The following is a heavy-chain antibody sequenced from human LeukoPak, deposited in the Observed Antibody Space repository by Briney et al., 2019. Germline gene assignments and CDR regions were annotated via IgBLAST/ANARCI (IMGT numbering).Heavy chain of an antibody. D-gene: IGHD5-24*01. CDR2: IYSGGYT. J-gene: IGHJ4*02. CDR3: ARENGYKVLDY. CDR1: GFTVSSSY. Sequence: GGSLRLSCAASGFTVSSSYMIWVRQAPGKGLEWASVIYSGGYTYYADSVKGRFTISRDHSKNTLYLQTDSLRAEDTAVYYCARENGYKVLDYWGQGTLVTVSS. V-gene: IGHV3-53*01.